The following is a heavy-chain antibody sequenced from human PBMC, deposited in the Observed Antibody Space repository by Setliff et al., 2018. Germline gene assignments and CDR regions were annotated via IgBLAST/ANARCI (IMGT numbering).Heavy chain of an antibody. J-gene: IGHJ2*01. CDR3: ARGGSDGSTYPRGYFDL. D-gene: IGHD2-15*01. Sequence: SETLSLTCVVSGDSISSGGYSWTWIRQPPGKGMEWIGNIYRSGSTYHNPSLKCRLTLSVDRSKNQLSLKLTSVTAADTAVYYCARGGSDGSTYPRGYFDLWGRGTLVTVSS. CDR2: IYRSGST. V-gene: IGHV4-30-2*01. CDR1: GDSISSGGYS.